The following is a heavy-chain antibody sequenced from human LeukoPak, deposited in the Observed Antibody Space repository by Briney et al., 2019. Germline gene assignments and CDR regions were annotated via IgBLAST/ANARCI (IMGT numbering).Heavy chain of an antibody. Sequence: PSETLSLTCTVSGGSISSSSYYWGWMRQPPGKGREWIGSIYYSGSTYYNPSLKSRVTISVDTSKNQFSLKLSSVTAADTAVYYCARQPSAAWYFYYYYGMDVWGQGTTVTVSS. D-gene: IGHD6-13*01. CDR2: IYYSGST. CDR3: ARQPSAAWYFYYYYGMDV. J-gene: IGHJ6*02. CDR1: GGSISSSSYY. V-gene: IGHV4-39*01.